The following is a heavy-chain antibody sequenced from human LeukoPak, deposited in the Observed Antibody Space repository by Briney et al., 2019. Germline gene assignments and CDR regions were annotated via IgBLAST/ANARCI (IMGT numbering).Heavy chain of an antibody. J-gene: IGHJ4*02. CDR1: GGSLSSNNW. V-gene: IGHV4-4*02. CDR3: ARAEPRGSVWYPY. CDR2: IFQSGST. Sequence: PSETLSLTCPVSGGSLSSNNWWSWVRQPPGKGLGWIGEIFQSGSTNYNPSLKGRVTISVDKSKNQFSLKPNSVTAADTAVYYCARAEPRGSVWYPYWGQGTLVTVSS. D-gene: IGHD6-13*01.